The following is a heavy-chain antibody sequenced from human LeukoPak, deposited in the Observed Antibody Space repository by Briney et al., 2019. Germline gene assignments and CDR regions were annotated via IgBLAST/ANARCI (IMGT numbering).Heavy chain of an antibody. V-gene: IGHV3-48*01. CDR3: AREKLRFLEWPLNAFDI. CDR1: GFTFSSYS. Sequence: GGSLRLSCAASGFTFSSYSMNWVRQAPGKGLEWVSYISSSSSTIYYADSVKGRFTISRDNAKNSLYLQMNSLRAEDTAVYYCAREKLRFLEWPLNAFDIRGQGTMVTVSS. CDR2: ISSSSSTI. J-gene: IGHJ3*02. D-gene: IGHD3-3*01.